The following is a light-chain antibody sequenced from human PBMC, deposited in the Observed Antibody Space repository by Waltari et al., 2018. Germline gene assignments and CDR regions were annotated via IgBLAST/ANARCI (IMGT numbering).Light chain of an antibody. J-gene: IGKJ1*01. Sequence: GERATRSCRASQSISRCLAWYQHKPGQAPRLLIYDASSRATGIADRFSGSGSGTDFSLTICRLEPEDFAVYYCQKYGSLPATFGQGTKVEIK. CDR3: QKYGSLPAT. V-gene: IGKV3-20*01. CDR1: QSISRC. CDR2: DAS.